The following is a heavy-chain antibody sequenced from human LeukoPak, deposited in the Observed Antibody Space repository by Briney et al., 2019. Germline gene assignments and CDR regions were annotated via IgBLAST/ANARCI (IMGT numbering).Heavy chain of an antibody. CDR3: ARGHGSYYDSSGSTAGSYMDV. Sequence: SETLSLTCTVSGGSISSSSYYWGWIRQPPGKGLEWIGSIYYSGSTHYNPSLKSRVTISVDTSKNQFSLKLSSVTAADTAVYYCARGHGSYYDSSGSTAGSYMDVWGKGTMVTVSS. CDR2: IYYSGST. D-gene: IGHD3-22*01. V-gene: IGHV4-39*07. CDR1: GGSISSSSYY. J-gene: IGHJ6*03.